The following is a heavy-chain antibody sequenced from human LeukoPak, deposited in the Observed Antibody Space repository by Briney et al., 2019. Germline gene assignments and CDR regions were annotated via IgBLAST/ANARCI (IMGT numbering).Heavy chain of an antibody. CDR3: ARTPGTSQFDY. CDR2: ISDNGGTT. V-gene: IGHV3-64*01. D-gene: IGHD1-1*01. CDR1: GFSFTSYA. J-gene: IGHJ4*02. Sequence: GGSLRLSCAASGFSFTSYAMHWVRQAPGKGLEYVSEISDNGGTTYYANSVKGRFTISRDNSKNTLYLQMGSLRPEDMAVYYCARTPGTSQFDYWGQGTLVTVSS.